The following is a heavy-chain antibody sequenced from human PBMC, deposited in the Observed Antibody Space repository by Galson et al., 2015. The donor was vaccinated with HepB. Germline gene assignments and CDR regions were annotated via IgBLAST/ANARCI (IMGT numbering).Heavy chain of an antibody. V-gene: IGHV3-21*01. CDR3: VRDPPLGTPFDH. Sequence: SLRLSCAGSGFTFSSYNMNWVRQAPGKGLEWVASIDSSSSYTYYADSLKGRFTISRDNAKNLLYPQMNSLRPEDTAVYYCVRDPPLGTPFDHWGQGTLVTVSS. J-gene: IGHJ4*02. CDR1: GFTFSSYN. D-gene: IGHD7-27*01. CDR2: IDSSSSYT.